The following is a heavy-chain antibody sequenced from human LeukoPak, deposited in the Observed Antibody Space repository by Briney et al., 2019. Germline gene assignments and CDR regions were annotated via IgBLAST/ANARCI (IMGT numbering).Heavy chain of an antibody. V-gene: IGHV3-30*02. CDR3: AKDRISVAGRLDY. CDR2: IRYDGSNK. D-gene: IGHD6-13*01. Sequence: PGGSLRLSCAASGSTFSSYGMHWVRQAPGKGLEWVAFIRYDGSNKYYADSVKGRFTISRDNSKNTLYLQMNSLRAEDTAVYYCAKDRISVAGRLDYWGQGTLVTVSS. J-gene: IGHJ4*02. CDR1: GSTFSSYG.